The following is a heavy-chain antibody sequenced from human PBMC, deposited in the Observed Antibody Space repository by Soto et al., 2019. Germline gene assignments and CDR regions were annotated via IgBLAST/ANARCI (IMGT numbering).Heavy chain of an antibody. D-gene: IGHD3-3*01. J-gene: IGHJ4*02. Sequence: GCSLRLSCASSGCTFSSYAINGVRKAPGKGLEWVAAISYDGRNKYYAHSVKGRFTISRDNSKHTLYLQMNSPRAEDTAVYYCARDPALTYYDFSSGYPAFDYRGQRTLVPLSS. CDR2: ISYDGRNK. CDR3: ARDPALTYYDFSSGYPAFDY. V-gene: IGHV3-30*01. CDR1: GCTFSSYA.